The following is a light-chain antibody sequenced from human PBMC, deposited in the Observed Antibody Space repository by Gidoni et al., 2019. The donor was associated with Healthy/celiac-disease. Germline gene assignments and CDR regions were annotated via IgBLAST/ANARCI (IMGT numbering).Light chain of an antibody. CDR2: AAS. J-gene: IGKJ1*01. V-gene: IGKV1-39*01. CDR1: QSISSY. CDR3: QQSYSTPPT. Sequence: DIQMTQSPSSLSASVGDRVTITCRASQSISSYLNWYQQKPGKAPKLLIYAASSLQSGVPSRFSGSGSGTDFTLTSSSLQPEDFATYYCQQSYSTPPTFXXXTKVEIE.